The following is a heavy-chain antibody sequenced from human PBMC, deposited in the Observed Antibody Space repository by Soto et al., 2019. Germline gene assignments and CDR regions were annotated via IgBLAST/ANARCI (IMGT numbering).Heavy chain of an antibody. D-gene: IGHD2-2*01. Sequence: SETLSLTCTVSGGPFSDDAHLWSWLRQSPGMGLEWMGHISSSERASYNPSLKSRVSISIDRSKNQFSLKLSSVTAADTAVYYCARVPDYWGQGILVTVSS. CDR1: GGPFSDDAHL. J-gene: IGHJ4*02. V-gene: IGHV4-30-4*01. CDR3: ARVPDY. CDR2: ISSSERA.